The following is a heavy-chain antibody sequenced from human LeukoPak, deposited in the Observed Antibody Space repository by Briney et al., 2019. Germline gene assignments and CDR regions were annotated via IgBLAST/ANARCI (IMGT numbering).Heavy chain of an antibody. J-gene: IGHJ4*02. CDR2: ISAYNGNT. D-gene: IGHD3-10*01. Sequence: GASVKVSCKASGYTFTSYGISWVRQAPGQGLEWMGWISAYNGNTNYAQRLQGRVTMTTDASTSTAYMELRSLRSDDTAVYYCARDRHYGSVLKYWGQGTLVTVSS. V-gene: IGHV1-18*04. CDR3: ARDRHYGSVLKY. CDR1: GYTFTSYG.